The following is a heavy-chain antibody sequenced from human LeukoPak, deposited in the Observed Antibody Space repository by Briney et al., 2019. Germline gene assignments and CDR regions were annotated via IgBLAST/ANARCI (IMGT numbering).Heavy chain of an antibody. CDR3: ARTYDSSEVAFDY. D-gene: IGHD3-22*01. CDR1: GYSFTSYW. Sequence: GESLKLSCKRSGYSFTSYWIGWVRQMPGKGLEWMGIIYPGDSDTRYSPSFQGQVTISADKSISTAYLQWSSLKASDTAMYYCARTYDSSEVAFDYWGQGTLVTVSS. CDR2: IYPGDSDT. V-gene: IGHV5-51*03. J-gene: IGHJ4*02.